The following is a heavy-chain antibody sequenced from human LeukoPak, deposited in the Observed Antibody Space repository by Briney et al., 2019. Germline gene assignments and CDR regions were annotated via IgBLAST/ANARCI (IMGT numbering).Heavy chain of an antibody. V-gene: IGHV3-21*01. D-gene: IGHD3-22*01. Sequence: GGSLRLSCAASGFSFSSYTMNWVRQAPGRGLEWVSSITSSSTYIYYADSVRGRFTVSRDNAKNALYLQMNSLGAEDTAVYFCARDLDYYDGSGYSSSALDYWGQGTLLTVSP. CDR2: ITSSSTYI. CDR3: ARDLDYYDGSGYSSSALDY. CDR1: GFSFSSYT. J-gene: IGHJ4*02.